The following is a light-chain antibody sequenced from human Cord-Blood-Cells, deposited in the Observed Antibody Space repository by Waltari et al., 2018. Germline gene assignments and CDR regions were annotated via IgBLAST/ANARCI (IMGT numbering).Light chain of an antibody. Sequence: DIQMTQSPSSLSASVGYRVTITCQASQDISNYLNWYQQKPGKAPKLLIYDASNLETGVPSRFSASGSGTDFTFTISSLQPEDIATYSCQHYDNLPLTFGGGTKVEIK. CDR2: DAS. CDR1: QDISNY. V-gene: IGKV1-33*01. CDR3: QHYDNLPLT. J-gene: IGKJ4*01.